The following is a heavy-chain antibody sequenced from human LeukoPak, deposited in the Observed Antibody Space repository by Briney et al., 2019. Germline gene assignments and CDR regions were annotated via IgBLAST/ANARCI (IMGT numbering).Heavy chain of an antibody. CDR2: IRSDGSEE. CDR1: GFIFSSYW. Sequence: GGSLRLSCATSGFIFSSYWMCWVRQAPGKGLEWVANIRSDGSEEYYGDSVKGRFTISRDNAKNSLYLQMNSLRVEDTAVYYCARGDLWLGHWGQGSLVTVSS. V-gene: IGHV3-7*01. J-gene: IGHJ4*02. CDR3: ARGDLWLGH. D-gene: IGHD3-10*01.